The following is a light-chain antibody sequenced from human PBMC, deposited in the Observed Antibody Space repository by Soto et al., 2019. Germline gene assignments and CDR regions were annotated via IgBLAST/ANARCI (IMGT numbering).Light chain of an antibody. J-gene: IGLJ1*01. CDR1: SSDIGASNY. CDR3: SSYTVNSVTLHV. V-gene: IGLV2-14*01. CDR2: EVS. Sequence: QSVLTQPASVSGSPGQSITISCTGTSSDIGASNYVSWYQQRPGKAPKVMIYEVSTRPSGVSNRFSGSKSGNTASLTISGLQAEDEADYYCSSYTVNSVTLHVFGTGTKVTVL.